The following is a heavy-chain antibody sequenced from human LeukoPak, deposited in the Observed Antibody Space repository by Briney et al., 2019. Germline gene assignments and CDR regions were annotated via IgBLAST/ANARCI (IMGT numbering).Heavy chain of an antibody. J-gene: IGHJ6*03. CDR3: ARSGFSSSWYTYYYYYMDV. CDR1: GYTFTGYY. CDR2: INPNSGGT. D-gene: IGHD6-13*01. V-gene: IGHV1-2*02. Sequence: ASVKVSCKASGYTFTGYYMHWVRQAPGQGLEWMGWINPNSGGTNYAQKFQGRVTMTRDTSISTAYMELSRLRSDDTAVYYCARSGFSSSWYTYYYYYMDVWGKGTTVTVSS.